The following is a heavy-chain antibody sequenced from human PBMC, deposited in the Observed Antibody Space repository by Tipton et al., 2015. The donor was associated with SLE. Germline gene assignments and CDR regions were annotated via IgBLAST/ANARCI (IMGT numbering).Heavy chain of an antibody. V-gene: IGHV3-21*05. CDR2: ISSGGTFI. CDR1: GFTFNDFR. J-gene: IGHJ4*02. CDR3: ARGFWNGFYIGYFDS. D-gene: IGHD3-3*01. Sequence: SLRLSCAASGFTFNDFRMNWVRQAPGKGLEWVSYISSGGTFIHYADAVKGRFTISRDNAKNSLYLQMNSLRAEDTAVYYCARGFWNGFYIGYFDSWGQGAPVTASS.